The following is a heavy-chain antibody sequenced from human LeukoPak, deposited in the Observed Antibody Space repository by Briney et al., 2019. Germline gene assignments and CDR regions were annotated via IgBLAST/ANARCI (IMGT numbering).Heavy chain of an antibody. Sequence: GGSLRLSCAASGFTFSSYAMSWVRQAPGKGLEWVSAISGSGGSTYYADSVKGRFTISRDNSKNTLYLQMNSLRAEDTAVYYCASATTVTPGIGYWGQGTLVTVSS. CDR3: ASATTVTPGIGY. CDR2: ISGSGGST. J-gene: IGHJ4*02. D-gene: IGHD4-17*01. V-gene: IGHV3-23*01. CDR1: GFTFSSYA.